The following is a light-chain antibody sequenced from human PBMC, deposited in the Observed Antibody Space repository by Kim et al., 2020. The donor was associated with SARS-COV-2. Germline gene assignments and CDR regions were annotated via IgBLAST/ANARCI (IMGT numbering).Light chain of an antibody. CDR2: DAF. J-gene: IGKJ4*01. Sequence: EVVLTQSPGTLSLSPGEGATLSCRAGQSISSSYLAWYQQKPGQAPRLLIYDAFNRATGIPDRFSGSGFGTDFTLTISRLEPEDFAVYYCQQYGSSPVTFGGGTKVDIK. CDR3: QQYGSSPVT. V-gene: IGKV3-20*01. CDR1: QSISSSY.